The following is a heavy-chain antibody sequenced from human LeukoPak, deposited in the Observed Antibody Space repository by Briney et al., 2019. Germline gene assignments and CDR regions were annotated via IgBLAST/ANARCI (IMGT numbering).Heavy chain of an antibody. V-gene: IGHV4-34*01. CDR3: ARSGDYGDYGQNYYYYGMDV. CDR2: INHSGST. CDR1: GGSFSGYY. Sequence: PSETLSLTCAVYGGSFSGYYWGWIRQPPGKGLEWIGEINHSGSTNYNPSLKSRVTISVDTSKNQFSLKLSSVTAADTAVYYCARSGDYGDYGQNYYYYGMDVWGKGTTVTVSS. J-gene: IGHJ6*04. D-gene: IGHD4-17*01.